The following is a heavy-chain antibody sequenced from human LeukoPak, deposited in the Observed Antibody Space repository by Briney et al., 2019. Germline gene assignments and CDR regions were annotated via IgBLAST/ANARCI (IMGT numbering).Heavy chain of an antibody. D-gene: IGHD2-21*02. CDR1: GYTFTSYA. CDR3: ARGLECGGDCYKNY. Sequence: ASVKVSCKASGYTFTSYAMNWVRQAPGQGLEWMGWINTNTGNPTYAQGFTGRFVFSLDTSVSTSYLQISSLKAEDTAVYYCARGLECGGDCYKNYWGLGTLVTVSS. J-gene: IGHJ4*02. CDR2: INTNTGNP. V-gene: IGHV7-4-1*02.